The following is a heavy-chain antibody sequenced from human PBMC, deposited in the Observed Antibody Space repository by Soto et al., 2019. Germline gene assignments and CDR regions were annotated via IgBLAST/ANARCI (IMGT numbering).Heavy chain of an antibody. CDR2: IYYSGST. D-gene: IGHD6-13*01. CDR1: GGSISSSSYY. J-gene: IGHJ4*02. Sequence: SETLSLTCTVSGGSISSSSYYWGWIRQPPGKGLEWIGSIYYSGSTYYNPSLKSRVTISVDTSKNQFSLKLSSVTAADTAVYYCARQYRSSSWYIPWADYWGQGTLVTVSS. V-gene: IGHV4-39*01. CDR3: ARQYRSSSWYIPWADY.